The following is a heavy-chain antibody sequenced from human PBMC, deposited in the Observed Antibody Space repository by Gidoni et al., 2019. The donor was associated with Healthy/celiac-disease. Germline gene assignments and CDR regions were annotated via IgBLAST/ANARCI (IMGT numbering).Heavy chain of an antibody. Sequence: QVQLVQSGAQVKKPGASVKVSCKASGYTFTSYGIIWVRQAPGQGLEWMGWISAYNGNTNYAQKLQGRVTMTTDTSTSTAYMELRSLRSDDTAVYYCARVGPREYYYGSGKGYYYMDVWGKGTTVTVSS. CDR1: GYTFTSYG. V-gene: IGHV1-18*01. CDR2: ISAYNGNT. D-gene: IGHD3-10*01. CDR3: ARVGPREYYYGSGKGYYYMDV. J-gene: IGHJ6*03.